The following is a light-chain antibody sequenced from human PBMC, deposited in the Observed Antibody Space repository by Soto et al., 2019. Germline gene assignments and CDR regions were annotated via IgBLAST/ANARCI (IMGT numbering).Light chain of an antibody. J-gene: IGKJ2*01. Sequence: DIQMTQSPSTLSASVGDTVTITCRASQSFGSCLAWYQQKPGQAPKLLIYDISTLEYGVPSRFSGSGSGTEFTLPISSLQPDDFATYYCQQYNISPSTFGQGTKVEIK. V-gene: IGKV1-5*01. CDR3: QQYNISPST. CDR2: DIS. CDR1: QSFGSC.